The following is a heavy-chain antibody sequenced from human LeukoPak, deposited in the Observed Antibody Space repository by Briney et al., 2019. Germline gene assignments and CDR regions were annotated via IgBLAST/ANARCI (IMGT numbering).Heavy chain of an antibody. CDR1: GVSISSYY. CDR3: ARDRIRAAAGFDI. V-gene: IGHV4-4*07. J-gene: IGHJ3*02. D-gene: IGHD6-13*01. Sequence: SETLSLTCTVSGVSISSYYWSWIRQPAGRGLEWIGRIYTSGSTNYNPSLKSRVTMPVDTSKNQFSLKLSSVTAADTAVYYCARDRIRAAAGFDIWGQGTMVTVSS. CDR2: IYTSGST.